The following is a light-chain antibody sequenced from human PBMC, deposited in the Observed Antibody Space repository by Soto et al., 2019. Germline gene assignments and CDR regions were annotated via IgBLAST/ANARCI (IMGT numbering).Light chain of an antibody. CDR1: QAISNY. CDR2: ATS. CDR3: QKYNGAPPFT. Sequence: DIQMTQSPSSLSASVGDRVTITCRASQAISNYLAWYQQRPGKVPKLLIYATSTLQSGVPSRFSGSGSGTDVTLTISSLQPEDVATYYCQKYNGAPPFTFGPGTKVDVK. V-gene: IGKV1-27*01. J-gene: IGKJ3*01.